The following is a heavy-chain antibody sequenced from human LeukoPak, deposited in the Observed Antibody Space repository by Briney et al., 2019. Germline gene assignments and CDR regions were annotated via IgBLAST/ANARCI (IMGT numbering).Heavy chain of an antibody. CDR1: GGTFISYA. V-gene: IGHV1-69*01. J-gene: IGHJ6*04. CDR2: IIPIFGTA. CDR3: ARFGELLPLGYYGMDV. D-gene: IGHD3-10*01. Sequence: GSSVKVSCKASGGTFISYAISWVRQAPGQGLEWMGGIIPIFGTANYAQKFQGRVTITADESTSTAYMELSSLRSEDTAVYYCARFGELLPLGYYGMDVWGKGTTVTVSS.